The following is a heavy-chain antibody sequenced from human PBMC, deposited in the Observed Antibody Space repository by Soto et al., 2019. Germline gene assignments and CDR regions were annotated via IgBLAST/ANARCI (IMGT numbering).Heavy chain of an antibody. J-gene: IGHJ6*04. Sequence: QVQLVQSGAEVKKPESSVRVSCKASGGTFNSYAITWVRQAPGQGLEWMGGTIPMFGTTNYAEKFQGRVTITADESTNTASMELRSLRTEHTAADYCTRGGIRYHSIGYYLRPDGMAAWGKATRVIVSS. CDR1: GGTFNSYA. CDR3: TRGGIRYHSIGYYLRPDGMAA. CDR2: TIPMFGTT. D-gene: IGHD3-22*01. V-gene: IGHV1-69*12.